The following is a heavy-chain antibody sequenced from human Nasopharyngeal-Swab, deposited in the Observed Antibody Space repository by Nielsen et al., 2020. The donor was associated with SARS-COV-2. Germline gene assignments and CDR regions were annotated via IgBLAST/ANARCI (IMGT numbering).Heavy chain of an antibody. CDR1: GFTFDDYA. J-gene: IGHJ4*02. D-gene: IGHD3-22*01. CDR2: ISWNSGSI. Sequence: GGSLRLSCAASGFTFDDYAMHWVRQAPGKGLEWVSGISWNSGSIGYADSVKGRFTIPRDNAKNSLYLQMNSLRAEDTALYYCAKIGTGSSGYRYFDYWGQGTLVTVSS. V-gene: IGHV3-9*01. CDR3: AKIGTGSSGYRYFDY.